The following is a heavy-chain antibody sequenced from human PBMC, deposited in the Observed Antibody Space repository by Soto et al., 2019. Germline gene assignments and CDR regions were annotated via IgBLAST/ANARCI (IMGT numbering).Heavy chain of an antibody. CDR2: INHSGST. Sequence: NPSETLSLTCAVYGGSFSGYYWSWIRQPPGKGLEWIGEINHSGSTNYNPSLKSRVTISVDTSKNQFSLKLSSVTAADTAVYYCARPNHRNLSSGWYYFDYWGQGTLVTVSS. V-gene: IGHV4-34*01. CDR3: ARPNHRNLSSGWYYFDY. CDR1: GGSFSGYY. J-gene: IGHJ4*02. D-gene: IGHD6-19*01.